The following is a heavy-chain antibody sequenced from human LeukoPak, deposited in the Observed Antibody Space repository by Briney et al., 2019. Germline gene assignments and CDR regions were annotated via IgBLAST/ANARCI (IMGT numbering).Heavy chain of an antibody. CDR1: GGSISSGDYY. CDR3: ARDNPVHGFDY. J-gene: IGHJ4*02. D-gene: IGHD1-1*01. CDR2: IYYSGST. V-gene: IGHV4-30-4*01. Sequence: SETLSLTCTVSGGSISSGDYYWSWIRQPPGKGLEWIGYIYYSGSTYYNPSLKSRVTISVDTSKNQFSLKLSSVTAADTAVYYCARDNPVHGFDYWGQGTLVTVSS.